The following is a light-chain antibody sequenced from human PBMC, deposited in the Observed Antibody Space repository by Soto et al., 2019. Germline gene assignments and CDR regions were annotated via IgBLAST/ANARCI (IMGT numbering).Light chain of an antibody. CDR2: GAS. J-gene: IGKJ2*01. CDR3: QHYGYSPYT. V-gene: IGKV3-20*01. Sequence: EIVLTQSPGTLSLSPGERATLSCRASQIVSSYYLAWYQQKPGQAPRLLIYGASSRATGIPDRFSGRVSGTAITLTISRLEPEDIPVYYCQHYGYSPYTFGQGTKLEI. CDR1: QIVSSYY.